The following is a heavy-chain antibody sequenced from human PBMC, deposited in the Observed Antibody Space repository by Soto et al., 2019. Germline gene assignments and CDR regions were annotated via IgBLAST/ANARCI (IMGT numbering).Heavy chain of an antibody. Sequence: QVQLVQSGAEVKKPGSSVKVSCKASGGTFGTNAISWVRQAPGQGLEWMGNIIPLFGVTTYAQKFQGRITMTEDKSTSTADMEVRSWGCGSTASCFCGRESGTPALASWGQGTL. V-gene: IGHV1-69*09. CDR2: IIPLFGVT. J-gene: IGHJ5*02. CDR1: GGTFGTNA. D-gene: IGHD1-1*01. CDR3: GRESGTPALAS.